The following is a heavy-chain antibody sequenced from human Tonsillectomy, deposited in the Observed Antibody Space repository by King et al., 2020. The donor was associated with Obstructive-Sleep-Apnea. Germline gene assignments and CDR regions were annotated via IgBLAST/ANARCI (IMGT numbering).Heavy chain of an antibody. D-gene: IGHD5-24*01. J-gene: IGHJ4*02. CDR2: IYYTGSA. CDR1: GGSMNTYY. Sequence: VQLQESGPGLVKPSETLSLTCSVSGGSMNTYYWSWIRQPPGKGLEWMGYIYYTGSANYNPSLSSRLTFSVDTSKSQFSLKLNSVTAADTAGYYCARXRDGXGXXRXXXXXGGQGTLVTVAS. V-gene: IGHV4-59*01. CDR3: ARXRDGXGXXRXXXXX.